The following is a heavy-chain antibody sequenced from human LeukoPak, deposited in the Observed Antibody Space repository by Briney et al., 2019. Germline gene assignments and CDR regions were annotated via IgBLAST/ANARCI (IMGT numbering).Heavy chain of an antibody. D-gene: IGHD6-13*01. Sequence: SETLSLTCTVSGVSISSYYWSWIRQPPGKGLEWIGYIYYSGSTNYNPSLKSRVTISVDTSKNQFSLKLSSVTAADTAVYYCARDRSIAAAAPKGYFDYWGQGTLVTVSS. J-gene: IGHJ4*02. V-gene: IGHV4-59*01. CDR2: IYYSGST. CDR1: GVSISSYY. CDR3: ARDRSIAAAAPKGYFDY.